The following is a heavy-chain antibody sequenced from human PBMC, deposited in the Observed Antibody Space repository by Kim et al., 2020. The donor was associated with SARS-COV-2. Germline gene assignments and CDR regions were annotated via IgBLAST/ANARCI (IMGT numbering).Heavy chain of an antibody. Sequence: GGSLRLSCEASGFTFSSHWMNWVRQAPGKGLEWVPNIKQDGSEKKYMDSVKGRFTISRDNAKNSLYLQINSLRAEDTAVYYCARRTMAAAGIDYWGQGT. CDR2: IKQDGSEK. CDR3: ARRTMAAAGIDY. D-gene: IGHD6-13*01. CDR1: GFTFSSHW. J-gene: IGHJ4*02. V-gene: IGHV3-7*01.